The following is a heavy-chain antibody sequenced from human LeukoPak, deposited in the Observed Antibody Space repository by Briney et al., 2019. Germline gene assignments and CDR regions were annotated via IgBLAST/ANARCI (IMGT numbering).Heavy chain of an antibody. J-gene: IGHJ6*02. CDR2: IYYSGST. D-gene: IGHD2-2*02. CDR1: GGSTSSSGYY. Sequence: SETLSLTCTVSGGSTSSSGYYWSWIRQHPGKGLEWIGYIYYSGSTYYNPSLKSRVTISVDTSKNQLSLKLSSVTAADTAVYYCARGGVVPAAIYYYYYGMDVWGQGTTVTVSS. V-gene: IGHV4-31*03. CDR3: ARGGVVPAAIYYYYYGMDV.